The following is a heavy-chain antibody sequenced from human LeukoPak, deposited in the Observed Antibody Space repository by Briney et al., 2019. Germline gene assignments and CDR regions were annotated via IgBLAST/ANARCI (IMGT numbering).Heavy chain of an antibody. Sequence: KPSETLSLTCAVYGGSFSGYYWSWIRQPPGKGLEWIGENNHSGSTSYNPSLKSRVTISVDTSKNQFSLKLSSVTAADTAVHYCARGPGTRWLRPLDYWGQGTLVTVSS. CDR2: NNHSGST. D-gene: IGHD5-24*01. J-gene: IGHJ4*02. V-gene: IGHV4-34*01. CDR3: ARGPGTRWLRPLDY. CDR1: GGSFSGYY.